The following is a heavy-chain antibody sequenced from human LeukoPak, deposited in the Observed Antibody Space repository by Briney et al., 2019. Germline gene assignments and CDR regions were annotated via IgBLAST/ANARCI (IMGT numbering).Heavy chain of an antibody. Sequence: KPSETLSLTCTVSGGSISSSSYYWGWIRQPPGKGLEWIGSIYYSGSTYYNPSLKSRVTISVDTSKNQFSLKLSSVTAADTAVYYCARVHRLGELSLDAFDIWGQGTMVTVSS. J-gene: IGHJ3*02. CDR3: ARVHRLGELSLDAFDI. CDR2: IYYSGST. V-gene: IGHV4-39*07. D-gene: IGHD3-16*02. CDR1: GGSISSSSYY.